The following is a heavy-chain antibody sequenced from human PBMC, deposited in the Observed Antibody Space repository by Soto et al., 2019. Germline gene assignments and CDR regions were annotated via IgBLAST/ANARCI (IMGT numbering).Heavy chain of an antibody. CDR1: GGSISSSSYY. Sequence: QLQLQESGPGLVKPSETLSLTCTVSGGSISSSSYYWGWIRQPPGKGLEWIGSIYYSGSTYYNPSLKSRVTISVDTSKNQFSLKLSSVTAADTAVYYCARHWAYYGSGSNEYYGMDVWGQGTTVTVSS. J-gene: IGHJ6*02. V-gene: IGHV4-39*01. CDR2: IYYSGST. CDR3: ARHWAYYGSGSNEYYGMDV. D-gene: IGHD3-10*01.